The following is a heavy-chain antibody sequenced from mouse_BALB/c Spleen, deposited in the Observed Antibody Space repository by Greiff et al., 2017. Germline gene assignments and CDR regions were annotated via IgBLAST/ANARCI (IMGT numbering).Heavy chain of an antibody. Sequence: EVKLVESGGGLVQPGGSLKLSCAASGFTFSSYGMSWVRQTPDKRLELVATINSNGGSTYYPDSVKGRFTISRDNAKNTLYLQMSSLKSEDTAMYYCARDDDYDCWFAYWGQGTLVTVSA. CDR2: INSNGGST. D-gene: IGHD2-4*01. J-gene: IGHJ3*01. CDR1: GFTFSSYG. CDR3: ARDDDYDCWFAY. V-gene: IGHV5-6-3*01.